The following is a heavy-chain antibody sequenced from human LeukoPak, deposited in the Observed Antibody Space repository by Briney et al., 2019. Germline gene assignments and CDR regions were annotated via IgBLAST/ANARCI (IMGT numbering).Heavy chain of an antibody. Sequence: GGSLRLSCAASGFTFSSYAMSWVRQAPGKGLEWVSAISGSGGSTYYADSVKGRFTISRDNSKNTLYLQMNSLRAEDTAVYYCAKSADSSGYPWYYFDYWGQGTLVTVSS. V-gene: IGHV3-23*01. CDR3: AKSADSSGYPWYYFDY. D-gene: IGHD3-22*01. CDR2: ISGSGGST. J-gene: IGHJ4*02. CDR1: GFTFSSYA.